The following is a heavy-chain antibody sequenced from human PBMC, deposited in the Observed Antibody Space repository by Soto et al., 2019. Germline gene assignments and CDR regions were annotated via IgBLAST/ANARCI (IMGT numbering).Heavy chain of an antibody. Sequence: ASVKVSCKASGYTFTSYYMHWVRQVSGQGLEWMGIINPSGGSTSYAQKFQGRVTMTRDTSTSTVYMELSSLRSEDTAVYYCARDKLRYFDWLPIRWFDPWGQGTLVTVSS. CDR1: GYTFTSYY. J-gene: IGHJ5*02. V-gene: IGHV1-46*03. CDR3: ARDKLRYFDWLPIRWFDP. CDR2: INPSGGST. D-gene: IGHD3-9*01.